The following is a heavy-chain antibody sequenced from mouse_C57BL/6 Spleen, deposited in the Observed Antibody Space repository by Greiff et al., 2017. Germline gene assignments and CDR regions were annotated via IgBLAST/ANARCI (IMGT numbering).Heavy chain of an antibody. CDR3: ARRGDYGNPFAY. CDR1: GYTFTSYW. D-gene: IGHD2-1*01. Sequence: QVQLKQPGAELVKPGASVKMSCKASGYTFTSYWITWVKQRPGQGLEWIGDIYPGSGSTNYNEKFKSKATLTVDTSSSTAYMQLSSLTSEDSAVYYCARRGDYGNPFAYWGQGTLVTVSA. J-gene: IGHJ3*01. CDR2: IYPGSGST. V-gene: IGHV1-55*01.